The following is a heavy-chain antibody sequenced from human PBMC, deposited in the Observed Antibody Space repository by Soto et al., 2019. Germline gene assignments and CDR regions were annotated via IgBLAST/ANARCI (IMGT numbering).Heavy chain of an antibody. J-gene: IGHJ6*02. CDR3: AKGLVGYVFGVNDYHYGMDV. CDR2: ISCDGSNK. CDR1: RFTFSSYG. V-gene: IGHV3-30*18. Sequence: QVQLVESGGGVVQPGRSLRLSCAASRFTFSSYGMHWVRQAPGKGLEWVAAISCDGSNKNYADPVKGRFTISRDNSKNTLYLQMKGLRDEETAVYHCAKGLVGYVFGVNDYHYGMDVWGQGTTVTVSS. D-gene: IGHD2-8*02.